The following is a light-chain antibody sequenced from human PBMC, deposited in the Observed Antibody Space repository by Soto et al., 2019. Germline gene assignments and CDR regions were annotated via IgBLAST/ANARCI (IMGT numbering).Light chain of an antibody. Sequence: EIVLTQSPGTLSLSPGERTTLSCRASQSISSSYLAWYQQKPGQAPRLLVYGASSRATDIPDRFSGSSSGTDFTLTISRLEPEDFALYYCQQYSSTFWTLGQGTKVEIK. CDR1: QSISSSY. CDR3: QQYSSTFWT. CDR2: GAS. V-gene: IGKV3-20*01. J-gene: IGKJ1*01.